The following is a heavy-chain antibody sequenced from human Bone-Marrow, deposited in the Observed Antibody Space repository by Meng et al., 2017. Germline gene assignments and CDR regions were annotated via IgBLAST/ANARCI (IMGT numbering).Heavy chain of an antibody. CDR2: FDPEDGET. CDR1: GYTLTELS. CDR3: ATILVVPHAFDI. D-gene: IGHD3-22*01. V-gene: IGHV1-24*01. Sequence: ASVKVSCKVSGYTLTELSMHWVRQAPGKGLEWMGGFDPEDGETIYAQKFQGRVTMTEDTSTDTAYMELSSLRSEDTAVYYCATILVVPHAFDIWGQGTMCTVSS. J-gene: IGHJ3*02.